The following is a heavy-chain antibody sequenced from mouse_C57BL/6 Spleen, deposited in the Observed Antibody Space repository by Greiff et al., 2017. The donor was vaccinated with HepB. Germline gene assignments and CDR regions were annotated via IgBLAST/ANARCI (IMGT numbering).Heavy chain of an antibody. Sequence: QVQLQQPGAELVKPGASVKMSCKASGYTFTSYWITWVKQRPGQGLEWIGDIYPGSGSTNYNEKFKSKATLTVDTSSSTAYMQLSSLTSEDSAVYYCARSVHYDYGRAWFAYWAKGLWSLSLQ. D-gene: IGHD2-4*01. V-gene: IGHV1-55*01. CDR2: IYPGSGST. CDR3: ARSVHYDYGRAWFAY. CDR1: GYTFTSYW. J-gene: IGHJ3*01.